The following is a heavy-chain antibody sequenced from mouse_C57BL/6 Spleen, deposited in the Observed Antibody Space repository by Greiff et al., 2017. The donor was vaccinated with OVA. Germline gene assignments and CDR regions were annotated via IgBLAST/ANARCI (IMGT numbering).Heavy chain of an antibody. V-gene: IGHV8-8*01. J-gene: IGHJ3*01. CDR3: ARIENYLFAY. Sequence: LKGSCPGILQPSQTPSLTCSFSGVLLRPFWMGVGWIRHPSGKGLEWLSHIWWDDDKYYNPALKSRLTISKDTSKNQVFLKIANVDTADTATYYCARIENYLFAYWGQGTLVTVSA. CDR1: GVLLRPFWMG. CDR2: IWWDDDK. D-gene: IGHD5-5*01.